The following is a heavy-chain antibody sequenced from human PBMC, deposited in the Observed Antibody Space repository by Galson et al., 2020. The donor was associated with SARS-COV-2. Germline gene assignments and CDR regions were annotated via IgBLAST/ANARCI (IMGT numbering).Heavy chain of an antibody. J-gene: IGHJ1*01. D-gene: IGHD6-13*01. Sequence: SETLSLTCTVSGASISSGDYYWSWIRQPPGKGLEWIGHIYYSGSTYYNPSLKSRLTISVDTSKNHFSLKLRSVTAADTAVYFCAGVALAATGTLNFQLWGQGTLVTVSS. CDR3: AGVALAATGTLNFQL. V-gene: IGHV4-30-4*01. CDR2: IYYSGST. CDR1: GASISSGDYY.